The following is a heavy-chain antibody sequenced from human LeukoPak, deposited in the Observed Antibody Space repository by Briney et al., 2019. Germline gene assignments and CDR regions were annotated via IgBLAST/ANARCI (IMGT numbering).Heavy chain of an antibody. V-gene: IGHV3-9*01. Sequence: SLRLSCAASGFTFDYYAIHWGRQAPGKGLEWVSGMTLNIVSRDYADSVKGRFTISRDNARNSLDLQMNSLRAEDTAFYYCAKDTGSSSWNYFDYWGQGTLVTVSS. CDR3: AKDTGSSSWNYFDY. J-gene: IGHJ4*02. D-gene: IGHD6-13*01. CDR1: GFTFDYYA. CDR2: MTLNIVSR.